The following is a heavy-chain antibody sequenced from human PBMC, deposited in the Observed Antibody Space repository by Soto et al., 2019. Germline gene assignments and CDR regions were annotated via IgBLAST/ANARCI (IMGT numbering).Heavy chain of an antibody. CDR1: GGSISSYY. D-gene: IGHD5-12*01. Sequence: PSETLSLTCTVSGGSISSYYWSWIRQPPGKGLEWIGYIYYSGSTNYNPSLKSRVTISVDTSKDQFSLKLSSVTAADTAVYYCARARGGSNFDYWGQGTLVTVSS. CDR2: IYYSGST. V-gene: IGHV4-59*01. CDR3: ARARGGSNFDY. J-gene: IGHJ4*02.